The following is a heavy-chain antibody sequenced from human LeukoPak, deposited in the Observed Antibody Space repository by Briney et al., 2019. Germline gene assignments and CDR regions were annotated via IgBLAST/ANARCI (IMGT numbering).Heavy chain of an antibody. V-gene: IGHV1-69*05. CDR3: ARMGAVAGQIIGAFDI. CDR1: GGTLSSYA. Sequence: ASVKVSCKASGGTLSSYAISWVRQAPGQGLEWMGGIIPIFGTANYAQKFQGRVTMTRDMSTSTVYMELSSLRSEDTAVYYCARMGAVAGQIIGAFDIWGQGTMVTVSS. CDR2: IIPIFGTA. J-gene: IGHJ3*02. D-gene: IGHD6-19*01.